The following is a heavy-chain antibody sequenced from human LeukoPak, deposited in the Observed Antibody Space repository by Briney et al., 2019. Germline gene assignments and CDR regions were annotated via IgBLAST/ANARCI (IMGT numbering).Heavy chain of an antibody. CDR3: ARGSWGYSSGWYVRDYYFDY. D-gene: IGHD6-19*01. CDR2: INHSGST. Sequence: SETLSLTCAVYGGSFSGYYWSWIRQPPGKGLEWIGEINHSGSTNYNPSLKSRVTISVDTSKHQFSLKLSSETAADTAVYYCARGSWGYSSGWYVRDYYFDYWGQGTLVTVSS. J-gene: IGHJ4*02. CDR1: GGSFSGYY. V-gene: IGHV4-34*01.